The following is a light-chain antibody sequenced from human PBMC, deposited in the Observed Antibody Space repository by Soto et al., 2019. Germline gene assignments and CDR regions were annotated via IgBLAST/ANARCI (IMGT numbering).Light chain of an antibody. CDR2: DAS. CDR1: QDIGNY. CDR3: QQYDTQPPYT. J-gene: IGKJ2*01. V-gene: IGKV1-33*01. Sequence: DIQMTQSPSSLSASVGDRVTIACQANQDIGNYLNWYQQKPGKAPRLLIYDASNLEIGVPARFSGSGSGTDFTFTISNLQPEDIATYYCQQYDTQPPYTFGQGTKVELK.